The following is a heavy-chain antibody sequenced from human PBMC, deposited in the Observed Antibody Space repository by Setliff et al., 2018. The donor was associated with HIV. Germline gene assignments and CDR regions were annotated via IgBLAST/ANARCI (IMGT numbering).Heavy chain of an antibody. V-gene: IGHV4-61*02. CDR2: VYSSGNT. D-gene: IGHD1-1*01. J-gene: IGHJ4*02. CDR1: GDSINSGTYY. Sequence: PSETLSLTCTVSGDSINSGTYYWNWLRQPAGKGLEWIGRVYSSGNTYYNPSLKSRAAISLNTSKNQFSLRLRSVTAADTAIYYCETTTAPAGPFDYWGLGTLVTVSS. CDR3: ETTTAPAGPFDY.